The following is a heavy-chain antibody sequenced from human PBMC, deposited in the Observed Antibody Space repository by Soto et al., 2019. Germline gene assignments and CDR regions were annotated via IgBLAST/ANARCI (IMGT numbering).Heavy chain of an antibody. CDR3: ARERQPNWFDP. D-gene: IGHD6-13*01. V-gene: IGHV3-30-3*01. CDR1: GFTFSSYA. Sequence: QVPLVESGGGVVQPGRSLRLSCAASGFTFSSYAMHWVRQAPGKGLEWVAVISYDGSNKYYADSVKGRFTISRDNSKHTLYLQMNSLRAEDTAVYYCARERQPNWFDPWGQGTLVTVSS. CDR2: ISYDGSNK. J-gene: IGHJ5*02.